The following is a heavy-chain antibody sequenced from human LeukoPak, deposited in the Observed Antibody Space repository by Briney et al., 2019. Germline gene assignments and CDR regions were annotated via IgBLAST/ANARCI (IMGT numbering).Heavy chain of an antibody. V-gene: IGHV4-61*02. CDR2: IYTSGST. J-gene: IGHJ1*01. D-gene: IGHD6-19*01. Sequence: SETLSLTCTVSGGSLRSGSYYWSWIRQPAGKGLEWIGRIYTSGSTNYNPSLKSRVTISVDTSKNQFSLKLSSVTAADTAVYYCARSHEQWLGDEYFHHWGQGTRVTVSS. CDR1: GGSLRSGSYY. CDR3: ARSHEQWLGDEYFHH.